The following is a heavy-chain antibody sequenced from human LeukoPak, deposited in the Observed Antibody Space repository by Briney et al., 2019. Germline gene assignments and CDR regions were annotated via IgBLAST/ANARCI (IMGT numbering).Heavy chain of an antibody. V-gene: IGHV1-46*01. J-gene: IGHJ6*03. Sequence: ASVKVSCKAFGYTFTSNYMHWVRQAPGQGPEWMGVISPSGGSTTYAQKFQGRVTLTRDMSTSTDYLELSSLRSEDTAVYYCARTQRGVTTPTYYYYYMDVWGKGTTVTVSS. D-gene: IGHD1-1*01. CDR1: GYTFTSNY. CDR2: ISPSGGST. CDR3: ARTQRGVTTPTYYYYYMDV.